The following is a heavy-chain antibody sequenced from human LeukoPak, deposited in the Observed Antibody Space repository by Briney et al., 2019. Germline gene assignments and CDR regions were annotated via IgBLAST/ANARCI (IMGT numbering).Heavy chain of an antibody. J-gene: IGHJ4*02. CDR3: AKDLRGYSYGYVY. D-gene: IGHD5-18*01. Sequence: GGSLRLSCAASGFTFSSYGMHWVRQAPGKGLEGVAVIWYDGSNKYYADSVKGRFTISRDNSKNTLYLQMNSLGAEDTAVYYCAKDLRGYSYGYVYWGQGTLVTVSS. CDR2: IWYDGSNK. CDR1: GFTFSSYG. V-gene: IGHV3-33*06.